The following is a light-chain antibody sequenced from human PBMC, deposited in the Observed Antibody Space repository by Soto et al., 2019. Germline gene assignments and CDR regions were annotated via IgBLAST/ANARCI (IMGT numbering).Light chain of an antibody. CDR2: GAS. V-gene: IGKV3-20*01. Sequence: EIVLTQSPGTLFLSPGERATLSCRATQTISSNYLAWYRQKPGQAPKLLIHGASTRATGIPDRFSGSGSGTDFTLTISRLEPEDFAVYYCQLYGSSPKTFGQGTKVEF. J-gene: IGKJ1*01. CDR1: QTISSNY. CDR3: QLYGSSPKT.